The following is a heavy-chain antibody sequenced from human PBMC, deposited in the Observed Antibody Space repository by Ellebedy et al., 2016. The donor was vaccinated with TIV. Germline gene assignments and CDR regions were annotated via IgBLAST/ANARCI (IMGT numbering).Heavy chain of an antibody. Sequence: SQTLSLTXTFSGGSISSYYWSWIRQPPGKGLEWIGYIYYSGSTNYNPSLKSRVTISVEPSKNQFSLKLSSVTAADTAVDYCARGGAAGTYDYWGQGTLVTVSS. V-gene: IGHV4-59*01. CDR2: IYYSGST. J-gene: IGHJ4*02. CDR1: GGSISSYY. CDR3: ARGGAAGTYDY. D-gene: IGHD6-13*01.